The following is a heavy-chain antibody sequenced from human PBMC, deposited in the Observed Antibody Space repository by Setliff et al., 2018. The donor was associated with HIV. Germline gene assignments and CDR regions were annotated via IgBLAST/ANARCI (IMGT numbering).Heavy chain of an antibody. CDR1: GYTFTSYG. V-gene: IGHV1-46*03. Sequence: VSVKVSCKASGYTFTSYGISWVRQAPGQGLEWMGVINPTGGSTRNTQKFQGRVTMTRDTSISTAYIELSRLRSEDTAVYYCAQGAIRDSGSHITTRWGQGTLVTVSS. CDR3: AQGAIRDSGSHITTR. D-gene: IGHD1-26*01. J-gene: IGHJ4*02. CDR2: INPTGGST.